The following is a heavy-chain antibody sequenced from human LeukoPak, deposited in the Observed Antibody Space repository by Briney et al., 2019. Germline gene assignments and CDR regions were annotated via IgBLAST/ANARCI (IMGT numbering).Heavy chain of an antibody. J-gene: IGHJ6*02. CDR3: ARDRDWGARTYYDFWSGRSPGMDV. V-gene: IGHV3-30-3*01. CDR1: GFTFSSYA. CDR2: ISYDGSNK. Sequence: PGGSLRLSCAVSGFTFSSYAMHWVRQAPGKGLEWVAVISYDGSNKYYADSVKGRFTISRDNSKYTLYLQMNSLRAEDTAVYYCARDRDWGARTYYDFWSGRSPGMDVWGQGTTVTVSS. D-gene: IGHD3-3*01.